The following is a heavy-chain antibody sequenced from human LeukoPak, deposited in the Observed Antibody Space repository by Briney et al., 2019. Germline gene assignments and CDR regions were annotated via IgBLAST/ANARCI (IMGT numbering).Heavy chain of an antibody. D-gene: IGHD2-2*01. CDR3: ARSGCSSTSCYRWYYFDY. CDR2: INHSGST. J-gene: IGHJ4*02. V-gene: IGHV4-34*01. Sequence: SETLSLTCTVSGGSIGSNYWSWIRQPPGKGLEWIGEINHSGSTNYNPSLKSRVTISVDTSKNQFSLKLSSVTAADTAVYYCARSGCSSTSCYRWYYFDYWGQGTLVTVSS. CDR1: GGSIGSNY.